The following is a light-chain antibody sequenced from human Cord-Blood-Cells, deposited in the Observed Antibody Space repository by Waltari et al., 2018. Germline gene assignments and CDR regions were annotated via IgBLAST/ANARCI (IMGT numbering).Light chain of an antibody. J-gene: IGLJ3*02. Sequence: SYVLTQPPSVSVAPGKTARITCGGNNIGSKRVHWYQQKPGQAPVLVIYYDSDRHSGIPERFSGSNSGNTATLTISRVEAGDEADYYCQVWDSSSDHPVFGGGTKLTVL. CDR2: YDS. CDR3: QVWDSSSDHPV. V-gene: IGLV3-21*04. CDR1: NIGSKR.